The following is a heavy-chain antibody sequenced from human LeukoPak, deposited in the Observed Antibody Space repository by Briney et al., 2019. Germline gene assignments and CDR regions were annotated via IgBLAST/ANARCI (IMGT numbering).Heavy chain of an antibody. CDR2: IYYSGST. D-gene: IGHD3-22*01. V-gene: IGHV4-59*08. J-gene: IGHJ4*02. CDR3: ARHVSLYDSSGYWVY. Sequence: SETLSLTCTVSGGSISSYYWSWIRQPPGKGLEWIGYIYYSGSTNYNPSLKSRVTISVDTSKNQFSLKLSSVTAADTAAYYCARHVSLYDSSGYWVYWGQGTLVTVSS. CDR1: GGSISSYY.